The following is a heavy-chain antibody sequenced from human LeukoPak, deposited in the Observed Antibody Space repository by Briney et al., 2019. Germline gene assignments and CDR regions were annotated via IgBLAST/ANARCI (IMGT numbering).Heavy chain of an antibody. CDR3: ARGGYYDFWSGYFRLHAFDI. Sequence: SETLSLTCTVSGGSIGSHYWTWIRQTPGKGQEWIGYVYDIGSTKYNPSLKSRVTISVDTSKNQFSLRLSSVTAADTAVYYCARGGYYDFWSGYFRLHAFDIWGQGTMVTVSS. CDR2: VYDIGST. D-gene: IGHD3-3*01. V-gene: IGHV4-59*11. J-gene: IGHJ3*02. CDR1: GGSIGSHY.